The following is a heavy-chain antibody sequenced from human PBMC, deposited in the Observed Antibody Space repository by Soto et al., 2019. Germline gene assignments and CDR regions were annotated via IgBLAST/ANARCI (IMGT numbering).Heavy chain of an antibody. Sequence: QVQLQESGPGLVKPSETLSLTCTVSGVSISRYYWSWIRLSPGKGLEWIGYIYYSGETNYNPSVKSRVTISVDRTKNQFSLKLSSVTAADTAVYYCARDQGGEFLKGSGMDVWGQGTTVTVSS. D-gene: IGHD3-10*01. CDR2: IYYSGET. CDR3: ARDQGGEFLKGSGMDV. V-gene: IGHV4-59*01. CDR1: GVSISRYY. J-gene: IGHJ6*02.